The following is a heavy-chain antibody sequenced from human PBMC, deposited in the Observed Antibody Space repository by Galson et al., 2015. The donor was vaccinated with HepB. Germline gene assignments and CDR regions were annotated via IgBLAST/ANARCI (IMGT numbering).Heavy chain of an antibody. CDR2: SRNEANSYTT. CDR3: AGRGESGSRQFDY. D-gene: IGHD1-26*01. V-gene: IGHV3-72*01. Sequence: SLRLSCAASGFTFSDHYMDWVRQAPGKGLEWVGRSRNEANSYTTEYAASVKGRFTVSRDDSKNSLYLQMNSLRIEDTAVYYCAGRGESGSRQFDYGGQGTLVTVSS. CDR1: GFTFSDHY. J-gene: IGHJ4*02.